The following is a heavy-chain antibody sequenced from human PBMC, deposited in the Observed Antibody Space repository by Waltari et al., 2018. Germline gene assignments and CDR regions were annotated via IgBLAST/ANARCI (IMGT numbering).Heavy chain of an antibody. Sequence: QVHLQQSGAGLLPPSEALSLTCGVNGEAFTDYFWTWIRQPPGKGLEWIGEINHSGSINYNASLKSRVTLSIDTSKNQFSLRLDSVTAADTAVYYCARFAKFQLQQIDHWGQGTLVTVSS. D-gene: IGHD1-1*01. CDR1: GEAFTDYF. CDR3: ARFAKFQLQQIDH. V-gene: IGHV4-34*01. J-gene: IGHJ4*02. CDR2: INHSGSI.